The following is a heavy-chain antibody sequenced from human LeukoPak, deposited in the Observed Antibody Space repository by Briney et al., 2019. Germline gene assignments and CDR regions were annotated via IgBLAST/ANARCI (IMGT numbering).Heavy chain of an antibody. CDR3: AKCIGGNTYYSAMDV. CDR1: GFTFSSYA. Sequence: HPGGSLRLSCAASGFTFSSYAMSWVRQAPGKGLEWVSSISSSDNSIYYADSVKGRFTISRDNSKNILYLQMNSLRAEDTAVYHCAKCIGGNTYYSAMDVWGQGTTVTVSS. CDR2: ISSSDNSI. J-gene: IGHJ6*02. D-gene: IGHD1-26*01. V-gene: IGHV3-23*01.